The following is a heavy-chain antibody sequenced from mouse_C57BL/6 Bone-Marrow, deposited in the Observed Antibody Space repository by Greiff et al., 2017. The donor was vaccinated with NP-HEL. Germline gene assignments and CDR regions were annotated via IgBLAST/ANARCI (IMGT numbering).Heavy chain of an antibody. CDR3: ARGTTVVYWYFDV. CDR2: IDPSDSYP. D-gene: IGHD1-1*01. Sequence: QVQLQQPGAELVMPGASVKLSCKASGYTFTSYWMHWVKQRPGQGLEWIGEIDPSDSYPNYNQKFKGKSTLTVDKSSSTADMQLSSLTSEDSAVYYCARGTTVVYWYFDVWGTGTTVTVSS. CDR1: GYTFTSYW. J-gene: IGHJ1*03. V-gene: IGHV1-69*01.